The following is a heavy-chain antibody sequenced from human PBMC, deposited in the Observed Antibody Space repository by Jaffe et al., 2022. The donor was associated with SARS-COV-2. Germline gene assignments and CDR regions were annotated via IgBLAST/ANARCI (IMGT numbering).Heavy chain of an antibody. V-gene: IGHV3-23*01. Sequence: EVQLLESGGGLVQPGGSLRLACAGSGFTFDSYAMTWVRQAPGKGLEWVATTSSNGGSRYYADSVKGRFTISRDNSKNMLYLEMNSMRAEDTAVYYCAKDQGWGYCVGSSCYGLHYWGQGSLVTVSS. CDR3: AKDQGWGYCVGSSCYGLHY. D-gene: IGHD2-2*01. J-gene: IGHJ4*02. CDR2: TSSNGGSR. CDR1: GFTFDSYA.